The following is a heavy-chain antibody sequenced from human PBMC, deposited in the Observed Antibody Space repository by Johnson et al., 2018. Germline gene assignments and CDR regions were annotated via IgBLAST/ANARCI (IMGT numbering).Heavy chain of an antibody. CDR3: ARWTLRPVDAFDI. CDR1: GGSISSFY. V-gene: IGHV4-59*01. J-gene: IGHJ3*02. Sequence: QVQLQESGPGLVKPSETXSLTCTVSGGSISSFYWSWIRQPPGKGLEWIGYIYYSGSTNYNPSLTSRVTITVDTSKNPFSLKLTSVTSADPPVYHCARWTLRPVDAFDIWCQGTMVTVSS. CDR2: IYYSGST. D-gene: IGHD3-3*01.